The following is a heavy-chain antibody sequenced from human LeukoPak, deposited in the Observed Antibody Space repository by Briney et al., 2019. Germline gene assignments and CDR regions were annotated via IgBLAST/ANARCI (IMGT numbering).Heavy chain of an antibody. V-gene: IGHV1-8*01. J-gene: IGHJ4*02. Sequence: ASVKVSCKASGYTFTSYDINWVRQAAGQGLEWMGWMNPNSGNTGYAQKFQGRVTMTRNTSISTAYMELSSLRSEDTAVYYCARGGTEDYYDSSGYQDYWGQGTLVTVSS. CDR2: MNPNSGNT. CDR1: GYTFTSYD. CDR3: ARGGTEDYYDSSGYQDY. D-gene: IGHD3-22*01.